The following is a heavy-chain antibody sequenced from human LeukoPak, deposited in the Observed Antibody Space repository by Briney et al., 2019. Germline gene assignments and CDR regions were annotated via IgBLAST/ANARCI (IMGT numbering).Heavy chain of an antibody. D-gene: IGHD2-21*02. CDR2: IYYSGST. V-gene: IGHV4-59*08. J-gene: IGHJ4*02. Sequence: SETLSLTCTASGGSISSYYWSWIRQPPGKGLEWIGYIYYSGSTNYNPSLKSRVTISVDTSKNQFSLKLSSVTAADTAVYYCARHAHTAYCGGDCYSDYWGQGTLVTVSS. CDR1: GGSISSYY. CDR3: ARHAHTAYCGGDCYSDY.